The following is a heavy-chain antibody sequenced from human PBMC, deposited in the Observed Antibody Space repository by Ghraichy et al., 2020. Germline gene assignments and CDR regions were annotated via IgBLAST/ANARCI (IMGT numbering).Heavy chain of an antibody. Sequence: GGSLRLSCAASGFTFSSYWMHWVRQAPGKGLVWVARIKNDGSSTSYADSVKGRFTISRDNAKNTLYLQMNSLRAEDTAVYYCARVGGTSIWVNWLDPWGQGTLVTVSS. CDR1: GFTFSSYW. V-gene: IGHV3-74*01. J-gene: IGHJ5*02. CDR3: ARVGGTSIWVNWLDP. CDR2: IKNDGSST. D-gene: IGHD1-7*01.